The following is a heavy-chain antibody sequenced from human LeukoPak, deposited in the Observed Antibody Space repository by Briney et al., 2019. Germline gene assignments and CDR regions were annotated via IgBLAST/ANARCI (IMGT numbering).Heavy chain of an antibody. CDR2: IIPIFGTA. Sequence: GASVNVSCKASGGTFSSYAISWVRQAPGQGLEWMGGIIPIFGTANYAQKFQGRVTITTDESTSTAYMELSSLRSEDTAVYYCARVRDTRNYYYYYMDVWGKGTTVTVSS. CDR1: GGTFSSYA. V-gene: IGHV1-69*05. J-gene: IGHJ6*03. CDR3: ARVRDTRNYYYYYMDV.